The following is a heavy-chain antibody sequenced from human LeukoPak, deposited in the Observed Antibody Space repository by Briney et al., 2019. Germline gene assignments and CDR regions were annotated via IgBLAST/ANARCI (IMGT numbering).Heavy chain of an antibody. CDR2: IVVGSGNT. Sequence: AASVKVSCKASGFTFTSSAMQWVRQARGQCLEWIGWIVVGSGNTNYAQKFQERVTITRDMSTSTAYMELSSLRSEDTAVYYCAAHYDFWSGEYYYYMDVWGKGTTVTVSS. V-gene: IGHV1-58*02. J-gene: IGHJ6*03. D-gene: IGHD3-3*01. CDR1: GFTFTSSA. CDR3: AAHYDFWSGEYYYYMDV.